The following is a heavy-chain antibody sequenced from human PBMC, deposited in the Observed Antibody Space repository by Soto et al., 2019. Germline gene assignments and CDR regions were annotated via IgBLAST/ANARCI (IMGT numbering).Heavy chain of an antibody. CDR1: GFTVSTNY. V-gene: IGHV3-53*01. Sequence: GWLRFPCAVSGFTVSTNYMSWVRQAAGKGLEWASVIYIGGNTYYADSVKGRFAISRDDSKNTVYLQMNSLRVEDTAMYYCATGGHTYGPDGFDIWGRGTMVTV. CDR2: IYIGGNT. D-gene: IGHD5-18*01. CDR3: ATGGHTYGPDGFDI. J-gene: IGHJ3*02.